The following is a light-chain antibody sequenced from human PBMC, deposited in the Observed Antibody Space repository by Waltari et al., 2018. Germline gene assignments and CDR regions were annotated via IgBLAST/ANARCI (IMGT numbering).Light chain of an antibody. J-gene: IGKJ5*01. V-gene: IGKV2-28*01. CDR2: LGS. CDR3: MQGLQTPT. CDR1: QSLLQSNGYKY. Sequence: IVMTQSPLSLPVPPGAPASISCRSSQSLLQSNGYKYLDWYLQKPGQSPQLLIYLGSNRASGVPDRFSGSGSGTDFTLKISRVEAEDVGIYFCMQGLQTPTFGQGTRLEIK.